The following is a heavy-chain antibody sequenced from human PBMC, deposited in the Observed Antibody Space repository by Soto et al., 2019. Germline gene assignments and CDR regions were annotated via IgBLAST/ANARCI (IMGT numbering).Heavy chain of an antibody. Sequence: GGSLRLSCAASGFPFAGHWMHWVRQAPGKGLVWVSRINRDGSTTSHAESVKGRFTISRDNARNTLFLQMNSLTVEDTAVYYCTREAMTGNWFDPWGQGT. CDR2: INRDGSTT. CDR1: GFPFAGHW. V-gene: IGHV3-74*01. D-gene: IGHD3-9*01. J-gene: IGHJ5*02. CDR3: TREAMTGNWFDP.